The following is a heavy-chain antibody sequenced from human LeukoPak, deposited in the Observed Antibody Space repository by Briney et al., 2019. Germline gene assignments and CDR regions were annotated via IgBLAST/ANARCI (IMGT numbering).Heavy chain of an antibody. Sequence: GASLRLSCAASGFTFSNYAMSWVRQAPGKGLEWVSAILGSGGSTYYADSVKGRFTVSRDNSKSTLYLQMNSLRAEDTALYYCAKWGDYDVLTGYYVPDYWGQGTLVSVSS. CDR2: ILGSGGST. J-gene: IGHJ4*02. CDR3: AKWGDYDVLTGYYVPDY. V-gene: IGHV3-23*01. D-gene: IGHD3-9*01. CDR1: GFTFSNYA.